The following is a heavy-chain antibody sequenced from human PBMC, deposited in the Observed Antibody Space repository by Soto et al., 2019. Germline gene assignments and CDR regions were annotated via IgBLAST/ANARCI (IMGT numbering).Heavy chain of an antibody. CDR3: ARDFLTRISWGSTTAQYSYYGMEV. D-gene: IGHD3-9*01. Sequence: ASVKGSCKASGYTIMIYSLSWVRQAPGQGPEWIGRVSPYNGDTNYAQKFQGRVTITTDTSTNTAYMDLRSLKSDDTAVYFCARDFLTRISWGSTTAQYSYYGMEVWGQGTTVTVSS. J-gene: IGHJ6*02. CDR1: GYTIMIYS. V-gene: IGHV1-18*01. CDR2: VSPYNGDT.